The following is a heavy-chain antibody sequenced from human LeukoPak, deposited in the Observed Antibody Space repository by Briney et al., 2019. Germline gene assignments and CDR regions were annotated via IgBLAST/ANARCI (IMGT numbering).Heavy chain of an antibody. D-gene: IGHD6-19*01. CDR1: GFTFSSYW. J-gene: IGHJ4*02. CDR2: IKQDGSEK. Sequence: GGSLRLSCAAYGFTFSSYWMSWVRQAPGKGLEWVANIKQDGSEKYYVDSVKGRFTISRDNAKNSLYLQMNSLRAEDTAVYYCARGWGAVAGILDYWGQGTLVTVSS. V-gene: IGHV3-7*01. CDR3: ARGWGAVAGILDY.